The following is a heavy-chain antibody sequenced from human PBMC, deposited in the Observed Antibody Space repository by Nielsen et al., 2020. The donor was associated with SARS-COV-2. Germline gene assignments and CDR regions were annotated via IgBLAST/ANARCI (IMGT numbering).Heavy chain of an antibody. Sequence: VRQMPGKGLEWMGGIIPIFGTANYAQKFQGRVTITADESTSTAYMELSSLRSEDTAVYYCARGPPAMVYYYYYYMDVWGKGTTVTVSS. CDR3: ARGPPAMVYYYYYYMDV. CDR2: IIPIFGTA. J-gene: IGHJ6*03. V-gene: IGHV1-69*01. D-gene: IGHD5-18*01.